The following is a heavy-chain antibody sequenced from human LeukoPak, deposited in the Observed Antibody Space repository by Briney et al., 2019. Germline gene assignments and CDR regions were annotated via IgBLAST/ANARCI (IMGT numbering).Heavy chain of an antibody. CDR2: IYHSGST. D-gene: IGHD6-13*01. CDR3: ARDGLQQQLVPLFGSDP. V-gene: IGHV4-38-2*02. J-gene: IGHJ5*02. CDR1: GYSISSGYY. Sequence: SETLFLTCTVSGYSISSGYYWGWIRPPPGKGLEWIGSIYHSGSTYYNPSLKSRVAISVDTSKNQFSLKLSPVTAADTAVYYCARDGLQQQLVPLFGSDPWGQGTLVTVSS.